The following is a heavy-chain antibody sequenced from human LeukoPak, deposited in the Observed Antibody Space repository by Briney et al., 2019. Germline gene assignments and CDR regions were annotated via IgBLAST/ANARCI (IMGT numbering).Heavy chain of an antibody. CDR2: NYSGGST. CDR1: GFTVSSNY. CDR3: ARWAGTTDDY. J-gene: IGHJ4*02. Sequence: GGSLRLSCAASGFTVSSNYMSWVRQAPGKGLEWVSVNYSGGSTYYADSVKGRFTISRDNSKNTRYLQMNSLRAEDTAVYYCARWAGTTDDYWGQGTLVTVSS. V-gene: IGHV3-66*02. D-gene: IGHD1-1*01.